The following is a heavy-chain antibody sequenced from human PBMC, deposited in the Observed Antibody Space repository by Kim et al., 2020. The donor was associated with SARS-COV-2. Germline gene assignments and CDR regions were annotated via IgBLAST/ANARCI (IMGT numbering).Heavy chain of an antibody. D-gene: IGHD3-16*01. CDR2: ISGSGGST. Sequence: GGSLRLSCAASGFTFSSYAMSWVRQAPGKGLEWVSAISGSGGSTYYADSVKGRFTISRDNSKNTLYLQMNSLRAEDTAVYYCAKTNLGGSWIHYYYYYGMDVWGQGTTVTVSS. J-gene: IGHJ6*02. V-gene: IGHV3-23*01. CDR1: GFTFSSYA. CDR3: AKTNLGGSWIHYYYYYGMDV.